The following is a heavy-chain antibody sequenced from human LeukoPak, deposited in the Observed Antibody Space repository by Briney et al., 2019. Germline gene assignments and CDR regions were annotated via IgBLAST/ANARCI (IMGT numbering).Heavy chain of an antibody. CDR1: GYTLTELS. J-gene: IGHJ3*02. D-gene: IGHD3-10*01. V-gene: IGHV1-24*01. Sequence: ASVKVSCKVSGYTLTELSMHWVRQAPGKGLEWMGGFDPEDGETIYAQKFQGRVTMTEDTSTDTAYMELSSLRSEDTAVYYCATALTLRPYYGDAFDIWGQGTMVTVSS. CDR2: FDPEDGET. CDR3: ATALTLRPYYGDAFDI.